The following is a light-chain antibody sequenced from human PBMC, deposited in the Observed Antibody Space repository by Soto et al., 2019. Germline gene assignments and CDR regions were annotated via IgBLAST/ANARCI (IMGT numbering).Light chain of an antibody. CDR3: QQYNNWPRT. J-gene: IGKJ1*01. V-gene: IGKV3-15*01. Sequence: EIVMTQSPATLSVSPGERATLSCRASQSVSSNLAWYQQKPGQAPSLLIYGASTRATGNPARFSGSGSGTDFTLTISSLQSEDFAVYYCQQYNNWPRTFGQGTKVEIK. CDR1: QSVSSN. CDR2: GAS.